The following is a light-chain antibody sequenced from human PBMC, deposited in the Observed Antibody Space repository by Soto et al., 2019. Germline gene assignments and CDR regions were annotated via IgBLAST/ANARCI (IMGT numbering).Light chain of an antibody. Sequence: IQMTQSPSSLSASVGDRVTITCRASQSISSYLNWYQQKPGKAPKLLIYAASSLQSGVPSRFSGSGSGTDFTLTISSLQPEDFAMYYCQQSASSVTFGQGTRLEIK. CDR2: AAS. J-gene: IGKJ5*01. V-gene: IGKV1-39*01. CDR3: QQSASSVT. CDR1: QSISSY.